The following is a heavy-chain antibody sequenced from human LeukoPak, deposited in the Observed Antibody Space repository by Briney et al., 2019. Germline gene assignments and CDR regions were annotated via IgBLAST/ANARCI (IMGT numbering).Heavy chain of an antibody. V-gene: IGHV4-34*01. J-gene: IGHJ6*03. CDR2: INHSGYT. CDR3: ARRYLYYYYYMDV. CDR1: GGSFSGYY. D-gene: IGHD2-21*01. Sequence: PSETLSLTCDVYGGSFSGYYWSWIRQPPGKGLEWIGEINHSGYTNYNSSLKSRVTISVDTSKNQFSLKLKSVTAADTAVYYCARRYLYYYYYMDVWGKGTTVTISS.